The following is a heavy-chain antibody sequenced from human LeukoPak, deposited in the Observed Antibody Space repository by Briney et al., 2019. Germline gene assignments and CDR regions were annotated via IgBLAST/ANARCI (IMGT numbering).Heavy chain of an antibody. Sequence: GGSLRLSCAASGFTFNGYAMSWVRQAPGKGLERVSTISGSGGNTYYADSVKGRFTISRDNSKNTLSLQMNSLRAEDTAVYYCAERGYGGNSISSNWFDPWGQGTLVTVSS. CDR3: AERGYGGNSISSNWFDP. CDR2: ISGSGGNT. CDR1: GFTFNGYA. D-gene: IGHD4-23*01. J-gene: IGHJ5*02. V-gene: IGHV3-23*01.